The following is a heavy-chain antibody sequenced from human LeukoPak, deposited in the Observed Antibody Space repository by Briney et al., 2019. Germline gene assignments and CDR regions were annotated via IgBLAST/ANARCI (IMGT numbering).Heavy chain of an antibody. CDR3: ARDSDEGDFDY. Sequence: GTSLRLSCAASGFTFSSYSMNWVRQAPGKGLEWVSSISSSSSYIYYADSVKGRFTISRDNAKNSLYLQMNSLRAEDTAVYYCARDSDEGDFDYWGQGTLVTVSS. CDR1: GFTFSSYS. D-gene: IGHD3-16*01. V-gene: IGHV3-21*01. CDR2: ISSSSSYI. J-gene: IGHJ4*02.